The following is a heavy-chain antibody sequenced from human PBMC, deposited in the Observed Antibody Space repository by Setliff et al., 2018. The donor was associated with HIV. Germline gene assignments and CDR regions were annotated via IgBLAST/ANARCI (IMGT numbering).Heavy chain of an antibody. Sequence: SETLSLTCAIFGGSISRSTYYWGWIRQPPGKGLEWIGALSSNGNSYYNPSYKSRVTISIDSSKNLFSLRLNSLTAADMAVYYCAAQDLAKVRWYYMDYWGQGAPVT. CDR2: LSSNGNS. J-gene: IGHJ4*02. CDR1: GGSISRSTYY. V-gene: IGHV4-39*07. CDR3: AAQDLAKVRWYYMDY. D-gene: IGHD2-15*01.